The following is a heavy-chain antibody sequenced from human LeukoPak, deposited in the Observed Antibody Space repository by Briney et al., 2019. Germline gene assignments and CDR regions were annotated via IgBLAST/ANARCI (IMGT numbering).Heavy chain of an antibody. D-gene: IGHD1-7*01. Sequence: PSETLSLTCTVSAGSISSFYWSWIRQPPGKGLEWIGYIYYSGNTNYSPSLKSRVTMSVDTSKNQFSLKLSSVTAADTAVYYCARDWITGTGDAFDIWGQGTMVTVSS. CDR2: IYYSGNT. CDR3: ARDWITGTGDAFDI. J-gene: IGHJ3*02. CDR1: AGSISSFY. V-gene: IGHV4-59*01.